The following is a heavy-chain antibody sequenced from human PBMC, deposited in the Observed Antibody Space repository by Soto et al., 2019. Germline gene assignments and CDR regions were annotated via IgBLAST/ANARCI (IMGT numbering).Heavy chain of an antibody. D-gene: IGHD4-17*01. V-gene: IGHV4-31*03. CDR3: ARHLTVTTSFDY. CDR1: GGSISSGGYY. CDR2: IYYSGST. J-gene: IGHJ4*02. Sequence: QVQLQESGPGLVKPSQTLSLTCTVSGGSISSGGYYWSWFRQHPGKGLEWIGYIYYSGSTYYNPSLKSRVTISVDTSKNQFSLKLSSVTAADTAVYYCARHLTVTTSFDYWGQGTLVTVSS.